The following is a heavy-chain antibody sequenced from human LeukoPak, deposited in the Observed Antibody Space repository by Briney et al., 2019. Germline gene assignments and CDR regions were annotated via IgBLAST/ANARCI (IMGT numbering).Heavy chain of an antibody. D-gene: IGHD4-17*01. J-gene: IGHJ3*02. V-gene: IGHV4-34*01. CDR3: ARDDYGDYEAFDI. Sequence: SETLSPTCAVYGGSFSGYYWSWIRQPPGKGLEWIGEINHSGSTNYNPSLKSRVTISVDTSKNQFSLKLSSVTAADTAVYYCARDDYGDYEAFDIWGQGTMVTVSS. CDR2: INHSGST. CDR1: GGSFSGYY.